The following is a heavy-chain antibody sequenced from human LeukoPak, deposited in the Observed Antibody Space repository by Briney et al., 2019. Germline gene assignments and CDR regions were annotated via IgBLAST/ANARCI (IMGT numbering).Heavy chain of an antibody. V-gene: IGHV3-30*02. D-gene: IGHD2-15*01. Sequence: GGSLRLSCAASGFTFSSYGMHWVRQAPGKGLEWVAFIRYDGSNKYYADSVKGRFTISRDNSKNTLYLQMNSLRAEDTAVYYCAKGDCSGGSCYSERYFDYWGQGTLVTVSS. CDR1: GFTFSSYG. CDR2: IRYDGSNK. CDR3: AKGDCSGGSCYSERYFDY. J-gene: IGHJ4*02.